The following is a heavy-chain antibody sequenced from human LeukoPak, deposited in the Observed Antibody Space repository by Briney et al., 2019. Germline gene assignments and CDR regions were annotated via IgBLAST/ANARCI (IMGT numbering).Heavy chain of an antibody. CDR2: INHSGST. V-gene: IGHV4-34*01. Sequence: PSETLSLTCAVYGGSFSGYYWSWIRQPPGKGLEWIGEINHSGSTNYNPSLKSRVTISVDTSKNQFSLKLSSVTAADTAVYYRARVSRLSDFWSGYYGVYYYMDVWGKGTTVTVSS. D-gene: IGHD3-3*01. CDR1: GGSFSGYY. CDR3: ARVSRLSDFWSGYYGVYYYMDV. J-gene: IGHJ6*03.